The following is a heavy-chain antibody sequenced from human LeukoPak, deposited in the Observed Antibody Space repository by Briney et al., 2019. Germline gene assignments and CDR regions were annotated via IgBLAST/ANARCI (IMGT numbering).Heavy chain of an antibody. CDR1: GFDFNVYA. CDR2: LAYDGTNQ. V-gene: IGHV3-30*04. J-gene: IGHJ4*02. D-gene: IGHD6-13*01. CDR3: AKDKSNSWYYFDY. Sequence: GGSLRLSCVTSGFDFNVYAMHWVRHSPGKGLEWVALLAYDGTNQYYADSVKGRFTISRDNSKNTMYLQMNSLRTEDTAEYYCAKDKSNSWYYFDYWGQGTLVTVSS.